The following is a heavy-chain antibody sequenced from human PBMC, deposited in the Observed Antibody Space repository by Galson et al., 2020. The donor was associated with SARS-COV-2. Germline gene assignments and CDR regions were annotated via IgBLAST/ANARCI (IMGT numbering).Heavy chain of an antibody. Sequence: GESLKISCAASGFTFSNYVMGWVRQAPGKGLEWVSSISGTGGTTYYADSEGRFTISRDNSKNTLYVQMNRLRVEDTAVYYCAKARYYDFWSGPRDGMDVWGQGTTVTVSS. J-gene: IGHJ6*02. D-gene: IGHD3-3*01. CDR1: GFTFSNYV. CDR3: AKARYYDFWSGPRDGMDV. V-gene: IGHV3-23*01. CDR2: ISGTGGTT.